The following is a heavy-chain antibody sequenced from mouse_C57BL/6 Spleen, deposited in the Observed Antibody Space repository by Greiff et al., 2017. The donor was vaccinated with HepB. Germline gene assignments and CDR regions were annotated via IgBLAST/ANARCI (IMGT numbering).Heavy chain of an antibody. D-gene: IGHD1-1*01. CDR2: INPNYGTT. CDR3: ASQDYYGSSPHWYFDV. J-gene: IGHJ1*03. Sequence: EVQLQQSGPELVKPGASVKISCKASGYSFTDYNMNWVKQSNGKSLEWIGVINPNYGTTSYNQKFKGKATLTVDQSSSTAYMQLNSLTSEDSAVYYCASQDYYGSSPHWYFDVWGTGTTVTVSS. V-gene: IGHV1-39*01. CDR1: GYSFTDYN.